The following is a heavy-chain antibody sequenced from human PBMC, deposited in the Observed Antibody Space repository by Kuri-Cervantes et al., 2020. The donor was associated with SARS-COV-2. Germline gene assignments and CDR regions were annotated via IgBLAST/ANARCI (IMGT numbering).Heavy chain of an antibody. Sequence: ASVKVSCKASGHTFTGYYMHWVRQAPGQGLEWMGWINPNSGGTNYAQKFQGRVTMTRDTSISTAYMELSRLRSDDTAVYYCATPRYCSGGSCYGLFDYWGQGTLVTVSS. V-gene: IGHV1-2*02. J-gene: IGHJ4*02. CDR1: GHTFTGYY. CDR2: INPNSGGT. CDR3: ATPRYCSGGSCYGLFDY. D-gene: IGHD2-15*01.